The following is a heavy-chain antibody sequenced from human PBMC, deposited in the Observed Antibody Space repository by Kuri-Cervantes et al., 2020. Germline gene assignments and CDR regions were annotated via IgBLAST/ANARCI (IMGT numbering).Heavy chain of an antibody. Sequence: SETLSLTCTVSSGSISSSSYYWGWIRQPPGKGLEWIGSIYYSGGTYYNPSLKSRVTISVATSKNQFSLTLSYVTAADTAVYYCARAHWLAATTPPDYWGQGTLVTVSS. CDR3: ARAHWLAATTPPDY. V-gene: IGHV4-39*07. CDR2: IYYSGGT. D-gene: IGHD1-26*01. CDR1: SGSISSSSYY. J-gene: IGHJ4*02.